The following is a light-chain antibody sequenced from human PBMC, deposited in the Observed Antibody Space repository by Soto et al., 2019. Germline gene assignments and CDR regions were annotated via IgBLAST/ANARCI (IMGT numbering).Light chain of an antibody. CDR2: DVS. CDR1: SSDVGGYNY. J-gene: IGLJ1*01. Sequence: QSALTQPASVSGSPGQSITISCTGTSSDVGGYNYVSWYQQHPGKAPKLMLYDVSNRPSGVSNRFSGSKSGNTASLTISGLQAEDEADYYCSSYTGSSTLVFGTGTKVTVL. V-gene: IGLV2-14*01. CDR3: SSYTGSSTLV.